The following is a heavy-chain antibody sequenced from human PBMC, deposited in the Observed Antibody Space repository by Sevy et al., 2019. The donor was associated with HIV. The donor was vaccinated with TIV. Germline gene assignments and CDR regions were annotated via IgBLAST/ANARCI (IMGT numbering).Heavy chain of an antibody. D-gene: IGHD3-22*01. Sequence: GESRKISCKGSGYSFTSYWIGWVRQMPGKGLEWMGIIYPGDSDTRYSPSFQGQVTISADKSISTAYLQLGSLKASDTAMYYCARVPYDSSGYYDYWGQGTLVTVSS. V-gene: IGHV5-51*01. J-gene: IGHJ4*02. CDR2: IYPGDSDT. CDR1: GYSFTSYW. CDR3: ARVPYDSSGYYDY.